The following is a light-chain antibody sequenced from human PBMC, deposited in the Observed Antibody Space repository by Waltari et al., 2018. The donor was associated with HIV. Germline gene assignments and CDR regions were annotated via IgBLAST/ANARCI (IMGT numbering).Light chain of an antibody. V-gene: IGLV2-8*01. CDR3: SSFANRDGFYVL. CDR1: NSDIGTYDY. J-gene: IGLJ2*01. Sequence: QSALTQPPSASGSPGQSVTLSCTGTNSDIGTYDYVSWYQQHPGKAPKLVSSEVTKTPSGVSDRFSGSKSGTTAFLTVSGLQAEDEADYYCSSFANRDGFYVLFGGGTILTVL. CDR2: EVT.